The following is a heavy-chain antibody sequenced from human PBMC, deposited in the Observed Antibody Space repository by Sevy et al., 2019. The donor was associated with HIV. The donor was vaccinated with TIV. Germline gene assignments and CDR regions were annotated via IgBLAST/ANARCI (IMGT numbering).Heavy chain of an antibody. Sequence: GGSLRLSCAASEFTFSSYWMSWVRQAPGKGLEWVANIKQDGSEKYYVDSVKGRFTISRDNAKNSLYLQMNSLRAEDTAVYYCARDQSAAGPFYGADYYGMDVWGQGTTVTVSS. CDR3: ARDQSAAGPFYGADYYGMDV. CDR1: EFTFSSYW. V-gene: IGHV3-7*01. CDR2: IKQDGSEK. D-gene: IGHD6-13*01. J-gene: IGHJ6*02.